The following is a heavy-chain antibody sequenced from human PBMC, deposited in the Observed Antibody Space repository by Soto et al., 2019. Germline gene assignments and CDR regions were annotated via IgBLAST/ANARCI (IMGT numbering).Heavy chain of an antibody. CDR1: GYTFPSYG. D-gene: IGHD3-10*01. Sequence: QVQLVQSGAEVKKPGASVKVSCKASGYTFPSYGISWVRQAPGQGLEWMGWISAYNGNTNYAQKLQGRVTMTTDTSTSTAYMELRSLRSDDTAVYYCARDRLLWFGELLSRFDYWGQGTLVTVSS. CDR3: ARDRLLWFGELLSRFDY. J-gene: IGHJ4*02. V-gene: IGHV1-18*01. CDR2: ISAYNGNT.